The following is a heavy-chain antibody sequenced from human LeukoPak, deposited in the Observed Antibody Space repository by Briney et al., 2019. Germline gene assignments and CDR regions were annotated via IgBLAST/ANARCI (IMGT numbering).Heavy chain of an antibody. CDR1: GFTFRNAW. CDR3: ARSLFGPFFRGYCSSTSCPDY. J-gene: IGHJ4*02. CDR2: ISYDGSNK. Sequence: QPGGSLRLSCAASGFTFRNAWTSWVRQAPGKGLEWVAVISYDGSNKYYADSVRGRFTISRDNAKNSLYLQMNSLRAEDTAVYYCARSLFGPFFRGYCSSTSCPDYWGQGTLVTVSS. V-gene: IGHV3-30-3*01. D-gene: IGHD2-2*01.